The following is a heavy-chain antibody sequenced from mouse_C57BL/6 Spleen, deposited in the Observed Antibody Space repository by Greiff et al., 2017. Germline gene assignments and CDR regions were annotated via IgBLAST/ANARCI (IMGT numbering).Heavy chain of an antibody. CDR3: ARHDPFDY. CDR2: ISSGGSYT. Sequence: EVQGVESGGDLVKPGGSLKLSCAASGFTFSSYGMSWVRQTPDKRLEWVATISSGGSYTSYPDSVKGRFTISRDNAKNTLYLQMSSLKSEDTAMYYCARHDPFDYWGQGTTLTVSS. J-gene: IGHJ2*01. CDR1: GFTFSSYG. V-gene: IGHV5-6*01.